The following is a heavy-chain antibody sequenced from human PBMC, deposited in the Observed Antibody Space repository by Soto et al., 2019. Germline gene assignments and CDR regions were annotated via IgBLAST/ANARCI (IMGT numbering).Heavy chain of an antibody. V-gene: IGHV3-30*18. CDR3: AKDNCISTSCYRLYNWFDP. J-gene: IGHJ5*02. CDR1: GFTFSSYG. D-gene: IGHD2-2*01. Sequence: QVQLVESGGGVVQPGRSLRLSCAASGFTFSSYGMHWVRQAPGKGLEWVAVISYGGSNKYYADSVKGRVTISRDNSKNTLYLQMNNLRPEDTPEYYSAKDNCISTSCYRLYNWFDPWGQGTLVTVSS. CDR2: ISYGGSNK.